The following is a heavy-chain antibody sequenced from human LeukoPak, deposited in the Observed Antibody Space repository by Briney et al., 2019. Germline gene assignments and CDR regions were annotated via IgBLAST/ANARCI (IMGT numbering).Heavy chain of an antibody. Sequence: GGSLRLSCAASGFTFSSYEMNWVRQAPGKGLEWVSYISSSGSTIYYADSVKGRLTISRDNAKNSLYLQMNSLRAEDTAVYYCARDSDTNYDILTGYYRYYFDYWGQGTLVTVSS. V-gene: IGHV3-48*03. CDR2: ISSSGSTI. CDR3: ARDSDTNYDILTGYYRYYFDY. J-gene: IGHJ4*02. CDR1: GFTFSSYE. D-gene: IGHD3-9*01.